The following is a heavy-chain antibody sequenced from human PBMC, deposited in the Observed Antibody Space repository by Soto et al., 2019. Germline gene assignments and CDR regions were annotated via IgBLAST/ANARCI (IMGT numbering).Heavy chain of an antibody. D-gene: IGHD3-10*01. J-gene: IGHJ4*02. V-gene: IGHV1-69*01. CDR2: IIPIFGTA. Sequence: QVQLVQSGAEVKKPGSSVKVSCKASGGTFSCYAISWVRQAPGQGLEWMGGIIPIFGTANYAQKFQGRVTITADESTSTAYMELSSLRSEDTAVYYCARAPDDMVRGPEEGFDYWGQGTLVTVSS. CDR3: ARAPDDMVRGPEEGFDY. CDR1: GGTFSCYA.